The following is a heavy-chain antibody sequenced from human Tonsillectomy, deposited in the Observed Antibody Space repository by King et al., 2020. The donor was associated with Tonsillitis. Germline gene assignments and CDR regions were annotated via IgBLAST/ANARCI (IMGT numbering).Heavy chain of an antibody. CDR1: GDSISILVYH. Sequence: LQLQESGPGLVKPSETLSLTCTVSGDSISILVYHWGWIRQPPGKGLEWIGSASYSASTYYNPSLKSRFTISVDTSKSQLSLKLSSVTAADTAVYYCVREWSRRLRGVSPGRFLKAPQSSRDYGMDVWGRGTTVSVSS. CDR3: VREWSRRLRGVSPGRFLKAPQSSRDYGMDV. D-gene: IGHD3-10*01. J-gene: IGHJ6*02. CDR2: ASYSAST. V-gene: IGHV4-39*07.